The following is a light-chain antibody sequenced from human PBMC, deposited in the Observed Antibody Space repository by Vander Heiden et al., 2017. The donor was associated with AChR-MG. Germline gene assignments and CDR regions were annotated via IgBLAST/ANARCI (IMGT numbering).Light chain of an antibody. CDR2: QDK. CDR3: QAWDHSSPVI. CDR1: KLGDKY. J-gene: IGLJ2*01. Sequence: SYELTQPPSVSVSPGQTASITCSGGKLGDKYTSWYQQKPGQSPVLVIYQDKRRPSGIPERFSGSNSGNTATLTISGTQAMDEADYYCQAWDHSSPVIFGGGTKLTVL. V-gene: IGLV3-1*01.